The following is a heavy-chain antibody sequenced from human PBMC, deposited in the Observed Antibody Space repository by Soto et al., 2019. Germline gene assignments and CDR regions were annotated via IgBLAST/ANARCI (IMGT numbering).Heavy chain of an antibody. D-gene: IGHD6-13*01. CDR1: GGSISTDDHF. J-gene: IGHJ4*02. Sequence: QVQLQESGPGLVKPSQTLSLTCTVSGGSISTDDHFWSWIRQPPGKGLEWIGYIYHSGSTHYNPSLKSRLFISLDTSKNQSSLPLTSVTAADTAVYYCATVRSRWNIDYWGQGTLVTVSS. V-gene: IGHV4-30-4*01. CDR3: ATVRSRWNIDY. CDR2: IYHSGST.